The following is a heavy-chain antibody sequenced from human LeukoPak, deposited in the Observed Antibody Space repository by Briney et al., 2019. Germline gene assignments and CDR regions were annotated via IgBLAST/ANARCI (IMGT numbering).Heavy chain of an antibody. D-gene: IGHD1-26*01. V-gene: IGHV3-74*01. CDR3: ATGRGTPLGF. J-gene: IGHJ4*02. CDR2: ISTDRSST. Sequence: PGGSLRLSCAASGFTFSTYWMHWVRQAPGRGLVWVSRISTDRSSTFYADSVKGRFTVSRDNAKNTLYLQMDSLRAEDTATYYCATGRGTPLGFWGQGALVTVSS. CDR1: GFTFSTYW.